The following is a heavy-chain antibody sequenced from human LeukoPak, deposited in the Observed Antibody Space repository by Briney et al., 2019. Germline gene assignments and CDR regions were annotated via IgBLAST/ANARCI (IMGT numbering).Heavy chain of an antibody. CDR3: AKDGSSYYYIYY. V-gene: IGHV3-30*02. CDR2: INYDGSNT. Sequence: PGGSLRLSCAASGFTFSSYAMSWVRQAPGKGLEWLTFINYDGSNTYYADSVKGRFTVSRDDSKSTLYLQMNSLRADDTAVYYCAKDGSSYYYIYYWGQGTLVTVSS. CDR1: GFTFSSYA. D-gene: IGHD3-22*01. J-gene: IGHJ4*02.